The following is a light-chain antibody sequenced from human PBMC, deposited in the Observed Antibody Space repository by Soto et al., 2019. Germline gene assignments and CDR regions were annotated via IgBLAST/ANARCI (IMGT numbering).Light chain of an antibody. CDR2: GAS. Sequence: EIVLTQSPGTLSLSPGERATLSCRASQSVSSRYLGWYQQKPGQAPRLLIYGASSRATGIPDRFSGSGSGTDFTLTISRLEPEDFAVYYCQQYHSSRWTFGQGTKVEIK. V-gene: IGKV3-20*01. CDR3: QQYHSSRWT. CDR1: QSVSSRY. J-gene: IGKJ1*01.